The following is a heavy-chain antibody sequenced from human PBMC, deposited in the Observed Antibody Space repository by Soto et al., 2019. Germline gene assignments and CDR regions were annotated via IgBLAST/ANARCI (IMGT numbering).Heavy chain of an antibody. CDR1: GFIVGDNY. V-gene: IGHV3-53*01. J-gene: IGHJ4*02. CDR2: LYSAGHT. CDR3: ARDRGRYGFDC. D-gene: IGHD1-20*01. Sequence: EMQLVESGGGLIQPGRSLRLSCAVSGFIVGDNYMSWVRQAPGKGLEWVAALYSAGHTYYADSVQGRFTISRDNSKNTLYLEMNSLRVDDTAIYYCARDRGRYGFDCWGQGTLVTVSS.